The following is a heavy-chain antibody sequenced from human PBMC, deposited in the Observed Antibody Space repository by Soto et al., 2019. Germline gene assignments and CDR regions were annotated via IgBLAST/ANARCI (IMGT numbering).Heavy chain of an antibody. CDR2: ISWNSGSI. Sequence: EVQLVESGGGLVQPGRSLRLSCAASGFTFDDYAMHWVRQAPGKGLEWVSGISWNSGSIGYADSVKGRVTICRDNAKNCMELQMNSLYGEDTALYYCAKDIFYDFWRGYPGAAWDIGVQGTMVTVSS. CDR3: AKDIFYDFWRGYPGAAWDI. D-gene: IGHD3-3*01. V-gene: IGHV3-9*01. J-gene: IGHJ3*02. CDR1: GFTFDDYA.